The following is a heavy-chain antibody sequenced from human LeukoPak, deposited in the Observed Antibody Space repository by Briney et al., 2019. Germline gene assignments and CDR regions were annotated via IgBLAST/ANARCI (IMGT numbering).Heavy chain of an antibody. J-gene: IGHJ4*02. CDR3: ARAVSGRFDY. V-gene: IGHV4-59*08. D-gene: IGHD6-19*01. CDR1: GGSMNPYH. Sequence: SETLSLTCTVSGGSMNPYHWGWIRQPPGKGLEWTGYIYYSGSTNYNPSLKSRVTISVDTSKNQFSLKLSSVTAADTAIYYCARAVSGRFDYWGQGTLVTVSS. CDR2: IYYSGST.